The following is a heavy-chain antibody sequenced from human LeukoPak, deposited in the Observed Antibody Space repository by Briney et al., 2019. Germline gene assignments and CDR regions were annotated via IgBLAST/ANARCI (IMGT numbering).Heavy chain of an antibody. D-gene: IGHD4-17*01. J-gene: IGHJ4*02. CDR1: GFTFSSYS. V-gene: IGHV3-21*01. CDR3: ARVSPNMVTTLQYFDY. Sequence: GGSLRLSCAASGFTFSSYSMNWVRQAPGKGLEWVSSISSSSSYIYYADSVKGRFTISRDNAKNSLYLQMNSLRAEDTAVYYCARVSPNMVTTLQYFDYWGQGTLVTVSS. CDR2: ISSSSSYI.